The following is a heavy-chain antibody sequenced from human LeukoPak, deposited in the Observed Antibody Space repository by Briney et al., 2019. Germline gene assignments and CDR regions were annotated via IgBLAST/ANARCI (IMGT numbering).Heavy chain of an antibody. Sequence: PSETLSLTCALSTVSGSSGNFWSWVRQPPGEGLEWIGEVHKSGRTNYNPSLKTRVTISIAASKNQLSLELTSVTAADTAVYYCARELLGAPTPGAYWGQGTRVTVSS. V-gene: IGHV4-4*02. D-gene: IGHD1-26*01. J-gene: IGHJ4*02. CDR3: ARELLGAPTPGAY. CDR1: TVSGSSGNF. CDR2: VHKSGRT.